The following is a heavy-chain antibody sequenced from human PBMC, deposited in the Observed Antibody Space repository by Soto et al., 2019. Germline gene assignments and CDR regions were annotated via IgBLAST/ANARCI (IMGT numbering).Heavy chain of an antibody. Sequence: QVQLVQSGAEMQQPGASVRVSCKASGGTFSKYAFSWVRQAPGQGLEWLGGTILMFGTPNYAQKFQGRGAISADESTATVYMELSSLRSEDTAVYFCARPLRDRNYYYGMAVWGQGTTVTVSS. J-gene: IGHJ6*02. CDR2: TILMFGTP. CDR1: GGTFSKYA. D-gene: IGHD3-22*01. V-gene: IGHV1-69*01. CDR3: ARPLRDRNYYYGMAV.